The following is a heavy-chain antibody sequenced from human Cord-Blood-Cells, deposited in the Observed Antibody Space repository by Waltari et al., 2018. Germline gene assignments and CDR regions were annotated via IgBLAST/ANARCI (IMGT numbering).Heavy chain of an antibody. D-gene: IGHD6-6*01. J-gene: IGHJ4*02. CDR3: AKDQVAESSSPFDY. CDR1: GFTFSSYA. CDR2: ISGSGGST. Sequence: EVQLLESGGGLVQPGGSLRLSCAASGFTFSSYAMSWVRQAPGKGLGWVSAISGSGGSTYDADSVTGRFTISRDSSKDTLYLQMSSLRAEDRAVYYWAKDQVAESSSPFDYWGQGTLVTVSS. V-gene: IGHV3-23*01.